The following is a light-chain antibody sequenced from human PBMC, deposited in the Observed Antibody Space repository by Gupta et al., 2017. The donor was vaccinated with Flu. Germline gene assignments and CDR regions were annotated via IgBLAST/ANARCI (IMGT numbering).Light chain of an antibody. J-gene: IGLJ1*01. Sequence: SFLTQPPSLPGAPGHTIILSCPGGSPNLEAGYDVHWNPQQPGTVPKLLIFANHRRPAGVPDRFSGSRSGAAASLAITVRQSDGGGDSDCQSYDNSLGGSEVFGTGTRVT. CDR2: ANH. CDR3: QSYDNSLGGSEV. CDR1: SPNLEAGYD. V-gene: IGLV1-40*01.